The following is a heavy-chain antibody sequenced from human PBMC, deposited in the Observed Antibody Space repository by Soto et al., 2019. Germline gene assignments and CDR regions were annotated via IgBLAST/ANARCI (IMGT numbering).Heavy chain of an antibody. V-gene: IGHV3-73*01. CDR2: IRSKANSYAT. CDR3: LYERFGELWAHSFDY. D-gene: IGHD3-10*01. Sequence: PGGSLRLSCAASGFTFSGSAMHWVRQASGKGLEWVGRIRSKANSYATAYAASVKGRFTISRDDSKNTAYLQMNSLKTEDTAVYYCLYERFGELWAHSFDYWGQGTLVNVSS. J-gene: IGHJ4*02. CDR1: GFTFSGSA.